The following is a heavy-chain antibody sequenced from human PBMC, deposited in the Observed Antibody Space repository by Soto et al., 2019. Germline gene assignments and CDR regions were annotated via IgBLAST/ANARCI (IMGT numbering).Heavy chain of an antibody. CDR1: GGSISSGGYY. D-gene: IGHD1-1*01. J-gene: IGHJ6*02. CDR2: IYYSGST. Sequence: TLSLTCTVSGGSISSGGYYWSWIRQHPGKGLEWIGYIYYSGSTYYNPSLKSRVTISVDTSKNQFSLKLSSVTAADTAVYYCARDSLEPPPHGMDVWGQGTTVIVSS. V-gene: IGHV4-31*03. CDR3: ARDSLEPPPHGMDV.